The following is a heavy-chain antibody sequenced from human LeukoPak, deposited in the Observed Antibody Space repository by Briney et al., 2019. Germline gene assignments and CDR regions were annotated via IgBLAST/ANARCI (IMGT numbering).Heavy chain of an antibody. J-gene: IGHJ5*02. CDR1: GFTFSSYA. Sequence: GGSLRLSCAASGFTFSSYAMHWVRQAPGMGLEWVAVIPYDGSNKYYADSVKGRFTISRDNSKNTLYLQMNSLRAEDTAVYYCAKAGWFDPWGQGTLVTVSS. V-gene: IGHV3-30*04. CDR2: IPYDGSNK. CDR3: AKAGWFDP.